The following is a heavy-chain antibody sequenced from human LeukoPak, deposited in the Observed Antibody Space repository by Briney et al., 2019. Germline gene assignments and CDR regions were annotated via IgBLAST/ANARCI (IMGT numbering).Heavy chain of an antibody. CDR3: ARGTLRFLEWSGFDP. CDR2: IYYNGNT. Sequence: SETLSLTCTVSGGSLSSYYGTWIRHPPGKGLEWIGNIYYNGNTNYNPSLKSRVTMSVDTSNNHFSLRLSSVTAADTAVYYCARGTLRFLEWSGFDPWGQGTLVTVSS. D-gene: IGHD3-3*01. J-gene: IGHJ5*02. CDR1: GGSLSSYY. V-gene: IGHV4-59*01.